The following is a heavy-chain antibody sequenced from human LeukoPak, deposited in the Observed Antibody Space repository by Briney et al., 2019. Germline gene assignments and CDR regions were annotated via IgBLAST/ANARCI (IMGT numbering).Heavy chain of an antibody. J-gene: IGHJ5*02. CDR3: ALIAAAGNWADNWFDP. D-gene: IGHD6-13*01. V-gene: IGHV1-69*01. Sequence: SVKVSCKASGGTSSSYAISWVRQAPGQGLGWMGGIIPIFGTANYAQKFQGRVTITADESTSTAYMELSSLRSEDTAVYYCALIAAAGNWADNWFDPWGQGTLVTVSS. CDR1: GGTSSSYA. CDR2: IIPIFGTA.